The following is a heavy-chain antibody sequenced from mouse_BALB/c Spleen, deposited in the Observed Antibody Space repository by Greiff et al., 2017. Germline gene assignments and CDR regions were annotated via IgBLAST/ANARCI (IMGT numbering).Heavy chain of an antibody. J-gene: IGHJ4*01. Sequence: EVHLVESGGGLVKPGGSLKLSCAASGFTFSSYAMSWVRQTPEKRLEWVASISSGGSTYYPDSVKGRFTISRDNARNILYLQMSSLRSEDTAMYYCARGSRVDYAMDYWGQGTSVTVSS. V-gene: IGHV5-6-5*01. CDR2: ISSGGST. CDR1: GFTFSSYA. CDR3: ARGSRVDYAMDY.